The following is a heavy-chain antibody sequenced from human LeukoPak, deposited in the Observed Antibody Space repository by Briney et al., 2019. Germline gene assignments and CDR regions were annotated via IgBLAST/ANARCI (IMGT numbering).Heavy chain of an antibody. CDR1: GGSISSSSYY. CDR3: ASVRTHDAFDI. CDR2: IYYSGST. V-gene: IGHV4-39*07. Sequence: SETLSLTCTVSGGSISSSSYYWGWIRQPPGKGLEWIGSIYYSGSTYYNPSLKSRVTISVDTSKNQFSLKLSSVTAADTAVYYCASVRTHDAFDIWGQGTMVTVSS. D-gene: IGHD2-8*01. J-gene: IGHJ3*02.